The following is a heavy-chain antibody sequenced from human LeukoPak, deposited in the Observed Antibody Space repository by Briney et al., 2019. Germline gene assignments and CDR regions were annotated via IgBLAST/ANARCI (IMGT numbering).Heavy chain of an antibody. CDR3: ARGDKAYSGYDYDY. V-gene: IGHV3-21*01. D-gene: IGHD5-12*01. CDR2: ISSSSSYI. J-gene: IGHJ4*02. CDR1: GFTFSSYS. Sequence: GGSLRLSCAASGFTFSSYSMNWVRQAPGKGLEWVSSISSSSSYIYYADSVKGRFTISRDNAKNSLYLQMNSLRAEDTAVYYCARGDKAYSGYDYDYWGQGTLVTVSS.